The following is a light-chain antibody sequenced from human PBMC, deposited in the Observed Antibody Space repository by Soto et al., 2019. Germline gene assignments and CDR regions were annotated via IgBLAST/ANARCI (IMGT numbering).Light chain of an antibody. Sequence: QSALTQPVSVSGSPGQSITISCTGTSSDVGGYNHVSWYQQHPGKAPKLIIYEVRNRPSGVSNRLSGSKSGNTASLTISGLQADDEADYYCCSYTSSSIRVFGGGTKLTVL. J-gene: IGLJ3*02. V-gene: IGLV2-14*01. CDR2: EVR. CDR1: SSDVGGYNH. CDR3: CSYTSSSIRV.